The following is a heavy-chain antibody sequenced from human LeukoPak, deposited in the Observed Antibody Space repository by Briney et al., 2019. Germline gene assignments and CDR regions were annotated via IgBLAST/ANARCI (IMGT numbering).Heavy chain of an antibody. CDR3: ASAFGRGVKRYFDY. V-gene: IGHV1-2*02. J-gene: IGHJ4*02. D-gene: IGHD3-10*01. Sequence: GASVKVSFKASGYTFTVYYMHWVRQAPGQGLEWMGWINPNSGGTNYAQKFQGRVTMTRDTSISTAYMELSRLRSDDTAVYYCASAFGRGVKRYFDYWGQGTLVTVSS. CDR2: INPNSGGT. CDR1: GYTFTVYY.